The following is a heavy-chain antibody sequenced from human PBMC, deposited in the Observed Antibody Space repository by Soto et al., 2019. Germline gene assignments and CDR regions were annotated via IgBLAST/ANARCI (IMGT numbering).Heavy chain of an antibody. CDR2: INSDGSST. D-gene: IGHD1-26*01. CDR3: GRDLRDWDSGSYSYDY. Sequence: PGGSLRLSCEASGFTFSTFWMHWVRQAPGKGLVWVSRINSDGSSTNYADSVKGRVTISRDNAKNTLYLQLNSLRPEDTAVYYCGRDLRDWDSGSYSYDYWGQGTLVTVS. J-gene: IGHJ4*02. CDR1: GFTFSTFW. V-gene: IGHV3-74*01.